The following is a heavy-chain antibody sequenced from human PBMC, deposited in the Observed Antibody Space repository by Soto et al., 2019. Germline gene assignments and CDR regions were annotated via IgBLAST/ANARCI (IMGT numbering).Heavy chain of an antibody. CDR3: ARQTSGGLYYYYYYGMDV. CDR1: GGSISSSSYY. D-gene: IGHD5-12*01. CDR2: IYYSGST. V-gene: IGHV4-39*01. Sequence: QLQLQESGPGLVKPSETLSLTCTVSGGSISSSSYYWGWIRQPPGKGLEWIGSIYYSGSTYYNPSLKSRVTISVDTSKNQFSLKLSSVTAADTAVYYCARQTSGGLYYYYYYGMDVWGQGTTVTVSS. J-gene: IGHJ6*02.